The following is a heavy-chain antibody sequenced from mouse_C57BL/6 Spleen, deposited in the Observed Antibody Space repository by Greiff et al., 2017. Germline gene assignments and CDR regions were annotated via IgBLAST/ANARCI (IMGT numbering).Heavy chain of an antibody. Sequence: QVQLQQPGAELVRPGSSVKLSCKASGYTFTSYWMDWVKQRPGQGLEWIGNIYPSDSETHYNQKFKDKATLTVDKSSSTAYMQLSSLTSADSAVYYCARGGNYAAWFAYWGQGTLVTVSA. CDR1: GYTFTSYW. J-gene: IGHJ3*01. CDR2: IYPSDSET. V-gene: IGHV1-61*01. D-gene: IGHD2-1*01. CDR3: ARGGNYAAWFAY.